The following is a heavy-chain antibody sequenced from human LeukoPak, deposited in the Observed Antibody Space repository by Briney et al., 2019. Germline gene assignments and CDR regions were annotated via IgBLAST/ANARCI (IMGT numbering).Heavy chain of an antibody. Sequence: PSETLSLTCTVSGGSISSYYWSWIRQPAGKGLEWIGRIYTSGSTNYNPSLKSRVTISADTSKNQFSLRLNSATAADTAVYFCARTTTSFDDWGRGTLVIVSS. J-gene: IGHJ4*02. V-gene: IGHV4-4*07. CDR2: IYTSGST. CDR3: ARTTTSFDD. CDR1: GGSISSYY. D-gene: IGHD2-2*01.